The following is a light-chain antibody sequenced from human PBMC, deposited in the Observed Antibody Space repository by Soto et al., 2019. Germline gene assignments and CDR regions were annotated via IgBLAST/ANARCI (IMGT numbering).Light chain of an antibody. Sequence: DIQMTQSPSTLSASVGDRVTITCRASQSISNWLAWYQQKPGKAPKLLIYDASSLESGVPSRFSGSGSGTEFTLTISSLQPDDFATYSCQQYNSYSGTFGPGTKVDIK. CDR1: QSISNW. V-gene: IGKV1-5*01. J-gene: IGKJ3*01. CDR3: QQYNSYSGT. CDR2: DAS.